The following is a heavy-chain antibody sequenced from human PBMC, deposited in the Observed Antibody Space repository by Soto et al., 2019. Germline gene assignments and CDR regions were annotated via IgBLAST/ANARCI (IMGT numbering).Heavy chain of an antibody. CDR1: GGSFSGYY. V-gene: IGHV4-34*01. D-gene: IGHD2-2*02. CDR2: INHSGST. J-gene: IGHJ6*02. Sequence: SETLSLTCAVYGGSFSGYYWSWIRQPPGKGLEWIGEINHSGSTNYNPSLKSRVTISVDTSKNQFSLKLSSVTAADTAVYYCARFRVVVVPAAIRSGIYYYYGMDVWGQGTTVT. CDR3: ARFRVVVVPAAIRSGIYYYYGMDV.